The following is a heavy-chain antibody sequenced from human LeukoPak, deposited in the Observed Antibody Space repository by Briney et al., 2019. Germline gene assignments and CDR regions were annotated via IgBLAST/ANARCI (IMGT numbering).Heavy chain of an antibody. Sequence: ASVKVSCKASGGTFTSYAISWVRQAPGQGLEWMGGIIPIFGTANYAQKFQGRVTITADESTSTAYMELSSLRSEDTAVYYCAREGFGYNSGFDYWGQGTLVTVSS. CDR1: GGTFTSYA. D-gene: IGHD3-10*01. J-gene: IGHJ4*02. V-gene: IGHV1-69*13. CDR2: IIPIFGTA. CDR3: AREGFGYNSGFDY.